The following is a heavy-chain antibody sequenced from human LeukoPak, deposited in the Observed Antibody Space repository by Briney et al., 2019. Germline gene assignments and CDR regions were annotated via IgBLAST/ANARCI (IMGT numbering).Heavy chain of an antibody. CDR1: GFTVSSNY. J-gene: IGHJ6*02. V-gene: IGHV3-53*04. CDR3: ARGRKTYYYYYGMDV. Sequence: GGSLRLSCAASGFTVSSNYMSWVRQAPGKGLEWVSLISGGTSTFYADSVKGRFTISRHNSKNTLYLQMNSLRAEDTAVYYCARGRKTYYYYYGMDVWGQGTTVTVSS. CDR2: ISGGTST.